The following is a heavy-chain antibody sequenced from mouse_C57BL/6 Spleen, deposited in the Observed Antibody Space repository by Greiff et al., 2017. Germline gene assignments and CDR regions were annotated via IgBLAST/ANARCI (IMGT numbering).Heavy chain of an antibody. CDR2: ISNLAYSI. Sequence: EVKLMESGGGLVQPGGSLKLSCAASGFTFSDYGMAWVRQAPRKGPEWVAFISNLAYSIYYADTVTGRFTISRENAKNTLYLEMSSLRSEDTAMYYCERQVATWRAMDYWGQGTSVTVSS. D-gene: IGHD1-1*01. CDR3: ERQVATWRAMDY. CDR1: GFTFSDYG. J-gene: IGHJ4*01. V-gene: IGHV5-15*01.